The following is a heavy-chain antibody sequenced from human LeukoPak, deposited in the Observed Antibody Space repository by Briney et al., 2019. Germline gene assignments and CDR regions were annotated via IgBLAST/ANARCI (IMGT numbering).Heavy chain of an antibody. J-gene: IGHJ3*02. D-gene: IGHD6-19*01. V-gene: IGHV3-21*01. Sequence: GGSLRLSCAASGFTFSSYAMSWVRQAPGKGLEWVSSISSSSSYIYYADSVKGRFTISRDNAKNSLYLQMNSLRAEDTAVYYCAREMLAQSSGWLEDAFDIWGQGTMVTVSS. CDR2: ISSSSSYI. CDR1: GFTFSSYA. CDR3: AREMLAQSSGWLEDAFDI.